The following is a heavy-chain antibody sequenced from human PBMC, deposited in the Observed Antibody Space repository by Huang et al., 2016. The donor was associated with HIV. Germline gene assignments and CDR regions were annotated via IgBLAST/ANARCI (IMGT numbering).Heavy chain of an antibody. J-gene: IGHJ5*02. CDR2: VNDGGDI. CDR3: ARRFRVAATRKWFDP. Sequence: QVQLQQWGAGLLKPSETLALTCAVYGESLGTYYWAWIRRPPGKGLQWIGEVNDGGDINYNPSLESRVTISVDTSRNQVSLTLTSMTVADTATYYCARRFRVAATRKWFDPWGQGTLVIVSS. V-gene: IGHV4-34*01. D-gene: IGHD3-10*01. CDR1: GESLGTYY.